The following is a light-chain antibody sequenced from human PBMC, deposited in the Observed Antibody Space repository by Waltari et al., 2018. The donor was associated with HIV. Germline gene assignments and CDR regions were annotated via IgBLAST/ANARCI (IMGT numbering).Light chain of an antibody. J-gene: IGLJ1*01. CDR1: SSTIGNDN. CDR2: KNI. Sequence: QSVLTQPHSASGTPGQRVTISCSGRSSTIGNDNVYWYQQLPGTTPKLLIYKNIQRPSWCPARFAVSKSGTSAYRAISGLRSEDEADYYCVGWDASLSAYVFGAVTKVTVL. CDR3: VGWDASLSAYV. V-gene: IGLV1-47*01.